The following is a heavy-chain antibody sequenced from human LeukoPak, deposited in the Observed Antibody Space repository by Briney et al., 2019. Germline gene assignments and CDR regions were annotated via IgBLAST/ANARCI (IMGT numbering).Heavy chain of an antibody. CDR2: IYYSGST. V-gene: IGHV4-39*07. D-gene: IGHD1-14*01. Sequence: PSETLSLTCTVSGGSISSSSYYWGWIRQPPGMGLEWIGSIYYSGSTYYNPSLKSRVTVSVDTSKNQFSLKLSSVTAADTAVYYCARRRRNQNYGQSTRYFDLWGRGTLVTVSS. CDR1: GGSISSSSYY. CDR3: ARRRRNQNYGQSTRYFDL. J-gene: IGHJ2*01.